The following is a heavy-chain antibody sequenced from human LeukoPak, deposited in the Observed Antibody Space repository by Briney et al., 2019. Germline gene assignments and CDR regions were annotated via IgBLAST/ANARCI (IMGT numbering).Heavy chain of an antibody. CDR2: ISYDGSNK. CDR1: GFTFSSYG. D-gene: IGHD3-10*01. Sequence: GGSLRLSCAASGFTFSSYGMHWVRQAPGKGLEWVAVISYDGSNKYYADSVKGRFTISRDNAKNSLYLQMSSLRAEDTAVYYCARGERLLWFGELRSAFDIWGQGTMVAVSS. V-gene: IGHV3-30*03. CDR3: ARGERLLWFGELRSAFDI. J-gene: IGHJ3*02.